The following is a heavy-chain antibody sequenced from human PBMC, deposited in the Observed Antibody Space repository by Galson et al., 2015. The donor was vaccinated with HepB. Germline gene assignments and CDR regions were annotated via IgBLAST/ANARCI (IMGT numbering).Heavy chain of an antibody. Sequence: SLRLCCAATGFAFTTNAMSWVRQAPGKGLEWVSAVSGSGSFAYYADSAKGRFTITRDNYKSNFYLQMNSLSAEDTALYLCAKHLDSNSVIWYFDSLGQGALVTVSS. D-gene: IGHD2-21*01. CDR1: GFAFTTNA. J-gene: IGHJ4*02. V-gene: IGHV3-23*01. CDR3: AKHLDSNSVIWYFDS. CDR2: VSGSGSFA.